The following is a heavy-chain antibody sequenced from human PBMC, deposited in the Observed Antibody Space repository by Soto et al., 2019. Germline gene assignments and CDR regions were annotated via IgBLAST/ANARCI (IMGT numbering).Heavy chain of an antibody. J-gene: IGHJ6*03. Sequence: QVQLVQSGAEVKKPGASVKVSCKASGYTFTSYYMHWVRQAPGQGLEWMGIINPSGGSTSYAQKFRGRVTMTRDTSTSTVYMELSSLRSEDTAVYYCARGRALRCSSTSCYAGYYYYMDVWGKGTTVTVSS. CDR3: ARGRALRCSSTSCYAGYYYYMDV. CDR1: GYTFTSYY. D-gene: IGHD2-2*01. CDR2: INPSGGST. V-gene: IGHV1-46*03.